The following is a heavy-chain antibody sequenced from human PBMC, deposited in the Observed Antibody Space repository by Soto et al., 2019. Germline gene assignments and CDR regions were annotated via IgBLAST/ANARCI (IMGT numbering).Heavy chain of an antibody. J-gene: IGHJ4*02. CDR2: IWYDGSNK. Sequence: GGSLRLSCAASGFTFSSYGMHWVRQAPDKGLEWVAVIWYDGSNKYYADSVKGRFTISRDNSKKTLFLQMNSLRAEDTAVYYCAKSPSMVRGPLDYWGQGTLVTVSS. D-gene: IGHD3-10*01. CDR1: GFTFSSYG. V-gene: IGHV3-33*06. CDR3: AKSPSMVRGPLDY.